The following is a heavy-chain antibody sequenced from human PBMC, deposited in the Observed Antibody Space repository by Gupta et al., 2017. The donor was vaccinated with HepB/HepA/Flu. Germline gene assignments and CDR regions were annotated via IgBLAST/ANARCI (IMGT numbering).Heavy chain of an antibody. D-gene: IGHD6-13*01. Sequence: EVQLVESGGGVVQPGGSLRLSCAASGFTFDDYAMHWVRQAPGKGLEWVSLITEDGGSTYYADSVKGRFTISRDNTKNSLYLQVNSLRTADTALYYCAKDIIRGPGTSGFDIWGQGTLVTGSS. CDR2: ITEDGGST. CDR1: GFTFDDYA. CDR3: AKDIIRGPGTSGFDI. J-gene: IGHJ3*02. V-gene: IGHV3-43*02.